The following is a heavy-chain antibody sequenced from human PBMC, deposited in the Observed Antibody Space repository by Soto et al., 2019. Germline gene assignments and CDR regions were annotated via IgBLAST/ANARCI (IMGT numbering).Heavy chain of an antibody. CDR1: GFTFSSYG. V-gene: IGHV3-30*18. CDR3: AKDRDLGYGDYLMGGLDY. CDR2: ISYDGSNK. J-gene: IGHJ4*02. D-gene: IGHD4-17*01. Sequence: QVQLVESGGGVVQPGRSLRLSCAASGFTFSSYGMHWVRQAPGKGLEWVAVISYDGSNKYYADSVKGRFTISRDNSKNTLYLQMNSLRAEDTAVYYCAKDRDLGYGDYLMGGLDYWGQGTLVTVSS.